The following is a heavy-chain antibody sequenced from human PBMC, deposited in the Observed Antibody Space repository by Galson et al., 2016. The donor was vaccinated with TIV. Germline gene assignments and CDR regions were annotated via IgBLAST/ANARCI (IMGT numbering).Heavy chain of an antibody. CDR3: AHRHMTLSTGSDALDM. D-gene: IGHD3-9*01. CDR1: EFSLSTGGVG. CDR2: IYWDDDK. Sequence: PALVKPTQTLTLTCTFSEFSLSTGGVGVGWIRQPQGKALEWLGLIYWDDDKRYSPSLKSRLTITKDTSKNQVVLTMTNMDPVDTATYYCAHRHMTLSTGSDALDMWGQGTRVTVSS. J-gene: IGHJ3*02. V-gene: IGHV2-5*02.